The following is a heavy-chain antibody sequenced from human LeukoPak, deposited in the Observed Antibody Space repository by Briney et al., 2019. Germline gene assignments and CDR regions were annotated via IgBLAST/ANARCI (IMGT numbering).Heavy chain of an antibody. CDR1: GYTFTSYY. J-gene: IGHJ5*02. Sequence: ASVKVSCKAAGYTFTSYYLHWVRQAPGQGLEGRGIINASRGSTSYAQKFQGRVTMTRYTSTNTVYMEVSSLRSEDTAVYYCARCRYELFCNWFAPWGQGTLVTVSS. V-gene: IGHV1-46*01. CDR2: INASRGST. CDR3: ARCRYELFCNWFAP. D-gene: IGHD1-1*01.